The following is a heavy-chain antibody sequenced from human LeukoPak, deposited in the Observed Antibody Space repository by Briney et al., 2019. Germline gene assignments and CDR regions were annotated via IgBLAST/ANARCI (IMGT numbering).Heavy chain of an antibody. CDR2: INSDGSST. CDR1: GFTFSSYW. V-gene: IGHV3-74*01. CDR3: ISGYYYYGMDV. J-gene: IGHJ6*02. Sequence: PGGSLRLSCAASGFTFSSYWMHWVRQAPGKGLVWVSRINSDGSSTSYADSVKGRFTISRGNAKNTLYLQMNSLRAEDTVVYYCISGYYYYGMDVWGQGTTVTVSS.